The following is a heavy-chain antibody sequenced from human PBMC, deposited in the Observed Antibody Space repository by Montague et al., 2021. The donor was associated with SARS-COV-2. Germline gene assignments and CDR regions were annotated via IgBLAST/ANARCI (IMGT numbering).Heavy chain of an antibody. CDR2: INYSGST. V-gene: IGHV4-59*12. Sequence: SETLSLTCTVSGGSISSYYWSWIRQPPGEGLEWIGEINYSGSTNYNPSLKSRVTISVDTSKNQFSLKLSSVTAADTAVYFCASLTLGYCSSTSCYSDWFDPWGQGTLVTVSS. J-gene: IGHJ5*02. D-gene: IGHD2-2*02. CDR3: ASLTLGYCSSTSCYSDWFDP. CDR1: GGSISSYY.